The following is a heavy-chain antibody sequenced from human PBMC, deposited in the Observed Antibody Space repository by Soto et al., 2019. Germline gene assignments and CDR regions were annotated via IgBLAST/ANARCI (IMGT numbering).Heavy chain of an antibody. CDR1: GGSISSGGYY. CDR3: ARRDSSGYYYGYYFDY. J-gene: IGHJ4*02. CDR2: IYYSGST. Sequence: QVQLQDSGPGLVKPSQTLSLTCTVSGGSISSGGYYWSWIRQPPGTGLEWIGYIYYSGSTYYNPSLKRRVTISVDTSNNQFSLKLSSVTAADTAVYCWARRDSSGYYYGYYFDYWGQGTLVSVSS. D-gene: IGHD3-22*01. V-gene: IGHV4-31*03.